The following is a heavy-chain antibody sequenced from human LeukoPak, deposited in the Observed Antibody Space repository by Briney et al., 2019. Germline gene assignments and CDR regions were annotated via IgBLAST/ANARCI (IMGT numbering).Heavy chain of an antibody. CDR2: ISYDGSNK. V-gene: IGHV3-30*18. D-gene: IGHD3-3*01. J-gene: IGHJ6*02. Sequence: GGSLRLSCAASGFTFSSYGMHWVRQAPGKGLEWVAVISYDGSNKYYADSVKGRFTISRDNSKNTLYLQMSSLRAEDTAVYYCAKITEWLSPYYYGMDVWGQGTTVTVSS. CDR3: AKITEWLSPYYYGMDV. CDR1: GFTFSSYG.